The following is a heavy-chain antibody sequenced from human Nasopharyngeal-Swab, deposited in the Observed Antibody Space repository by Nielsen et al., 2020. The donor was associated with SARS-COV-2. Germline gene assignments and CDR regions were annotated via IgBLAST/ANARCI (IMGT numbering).Heavy chain of an antibody. CDR2: IDWDDDK. Sequence: WIRQPPGKALEWLALIDWDDDKYYSTSLKTRLTISKDTSKNQVVLTMTNMDPVDTATYYCAHSIVDTAMVIFDYWGQGTLVTVSS. D-gene: IGHD5-18*01. V-gene: IGHV2-70*12. CDR3: AHSIVDTAMVIFDY. J-gene: IGHJ4*02.